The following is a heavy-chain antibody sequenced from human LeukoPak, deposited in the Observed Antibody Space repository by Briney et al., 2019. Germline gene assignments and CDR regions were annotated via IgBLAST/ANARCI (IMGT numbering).Heavy chain of an antibody. Sequence: ASVKVSCKASRYTFTGYYMHWVRQAPGQGLEWMGRINPNSGVTDYAQKFQGRVTMTRDTSISTAYMELSRLRSDDTAVYYCARENYYDSNESLDYWGQGTLVTVSS. D-gene: IGHD3-22*01. CDR1: RYTFTGYY. J-gene: IGHJ4*02. CDR2: INPNSGVT. CDR3: ARENYYDSNESLDY. V-gene: IGHV1-2*06.